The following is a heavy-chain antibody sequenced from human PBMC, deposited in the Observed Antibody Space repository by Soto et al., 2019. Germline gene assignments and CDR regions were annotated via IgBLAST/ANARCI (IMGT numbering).Heavy chain of an antibody. V-gene: IGHV4-34*01. CDR1: GGSFSGYY. J-gene: IGHJ6*02. D-gene: IGHD1-1*01. CDR2: INHSGST. CDR3: ARNVGIYGMDV. Sequence: QVQLQQWGAGLLKPSETLSLTCAVYGGSFSGYYWSCIRQPPGKGLEWIGEINHSGSTNYNTSLKSRVTISVDTSKNQFSLKLSSVTAADTAVYYCARNVGIYGMDVWGQGTTVTVSS.